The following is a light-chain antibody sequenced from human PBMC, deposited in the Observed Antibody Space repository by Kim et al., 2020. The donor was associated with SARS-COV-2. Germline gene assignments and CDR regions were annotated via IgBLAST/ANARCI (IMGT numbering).Light chain of an antibody. CDR1: ETISSDY. CDR2: GAS. V-gene: IGKV3-20*01. J-gene: IGKJ2*01. CDR3: QQYDPSFPYT. Sequence: EIVLTQSPGTLSLSPGERATLSCRTSETISSDYVAWYRHKPGQAPRLLIYGASTRATGIPERFSGSGYGTDFTLTISRLEPEDFAVYYCQQYDPSFPYTFGQGTKLEI.